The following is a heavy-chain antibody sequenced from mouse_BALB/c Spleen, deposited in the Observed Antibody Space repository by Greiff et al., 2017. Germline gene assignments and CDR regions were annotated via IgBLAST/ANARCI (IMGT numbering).Heavy chain of an antibody. J-gene: IGHJ1*01. CDR3: ARLNWYFDV. Sequence: QVQLQQSGPSLVQPSQSLSITCTVSGFSLTSYGVHWVRQSPGKGLEWLGVIWRGGSTDYNAAFMSRLSITKDNSKSQVFLKMNSLQTDDTARYYCARLNWYFDVWGAGTTVTVSS. CDR2: IWRGGST. CDR1: GFSLTSYG. V-gene: IGHV2-5-1*01.